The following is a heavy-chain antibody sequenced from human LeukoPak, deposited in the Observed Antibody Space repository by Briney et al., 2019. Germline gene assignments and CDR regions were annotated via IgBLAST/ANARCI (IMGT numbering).Heavy chain of an antibody. V-gene: IGHV1-2*02. J-gene: IGHJ4*02. D-gene: IGHD3-3*01. CDR2: INPNSGGT. CDR3: ALGYDFWSGYHY. CDR1: EYTFTGYH. Sequence: ASVKVSCKAFEYTFTGYHIHWIRQAPGQGLEWMGWINPNSGGTNYAQKFQGRVTMTRDTSISTAYMELSRLRSDDTAVYYCALGYDFWSGYHYWGQGTLVTVSS.